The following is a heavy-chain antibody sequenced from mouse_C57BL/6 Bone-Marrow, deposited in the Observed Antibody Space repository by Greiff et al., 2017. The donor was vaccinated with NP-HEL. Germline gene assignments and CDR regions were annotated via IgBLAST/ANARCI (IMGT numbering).Heavy chain of an antibody. V-gene: IGHV1-42*01. CDR1: GYSFTGYY. CDR2: INPSTGGT. D-gene: IGHD1-1*01. Sequence: EVQVVESGPELVKPGASVKISCKASGYSFTGYYMNWVKQSPEKSLEWIGEINPSTGGTTYNQKFKAKATLTVDKSSSTAYMQLKSLTSEDSAVYYCARFNYGYYYAMDYWGQGTSVTVSS. CDR3: ARFNYGYYYAMDY. J-gene: IGHJ4*01.